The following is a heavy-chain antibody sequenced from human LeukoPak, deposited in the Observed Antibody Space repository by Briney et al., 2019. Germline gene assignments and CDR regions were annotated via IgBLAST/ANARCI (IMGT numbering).Heavy chain of an antibody. D-gene: IGHD3-10*01. CDR1: GGSISSGDYY. V-gene: IGHV4-30-4*08. J-gene: IGHJ4*02. CDR2: TYYSGST. CDR3: ARVGVTMVRGVIRRRAYYFDY. Sequence: PSQTLSLTCTVSGGSISSGDYYWSWIRQPPGKGLEWIGYTYYSGSTYYNPSLKSRVTISVDTSKNQFSLKLSSVTAADTAVYYCARVGVTMVRGVIRRRAYYFDYWGQGTLVTVSS.